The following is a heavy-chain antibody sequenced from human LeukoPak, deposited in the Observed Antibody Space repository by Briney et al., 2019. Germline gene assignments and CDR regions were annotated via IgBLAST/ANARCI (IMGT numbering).Heavy chain of an antibody. CDR2: IYSGDST. CDR3: ARGLVYLTGHFDC. D-gene: IGHD1-1*01. V-gene: IGHV3-53*01. Sequence: PGGSLRLSCAASELTVSSNHMSWVRQAPGKGLEWVSAIYSGDSTYYADSVKGRFTISRDDSKREVYLQMDSLRAEDTAVYYCARGLVYLTGHFDCWGQGTLVIVSS. CDR1: ELTVSSNH. J-gene: IGHJ4*02.